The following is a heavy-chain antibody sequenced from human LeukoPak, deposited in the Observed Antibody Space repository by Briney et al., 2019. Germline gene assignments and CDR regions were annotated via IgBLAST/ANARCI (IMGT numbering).Heavy chain of an antibody. CDR2: IYYSGST. CDR1: GGSISSGGYY. V-gene: IGHV4-31*03. CDR3: ARAGSYYDSSGYFFDY. D-gene: IGHD3-22*01. Sequence: SQTLSLTCTVSGGSISSGGYYWSWIRQHPGKGLERIGYIYYSGSTYYNPSLKSRVTISVDTSKNQFSLKLSSVTAADTAVYYCARAGSYYDSSGYFFDYWGQGTLVTVSS. J-gene: IGHJ4*02.